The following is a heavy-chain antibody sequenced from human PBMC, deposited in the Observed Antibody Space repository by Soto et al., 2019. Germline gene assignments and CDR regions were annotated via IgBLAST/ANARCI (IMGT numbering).Heavy chain of an antibody. D-gene: IGHD3-10*01. CDR3: ARDNGFGESDV. CDR1: GYSFTSFG. J-gene: IGHJ6*02. V-gene: IGHV1-18*01. CDR2: ISAYNGNT. Sequence: QVQLVQSGAEVKKPGASVKVAFKAYGYSFTSFGISWVRRARGQGLEWMGWISAYNGNTNYAQKLQGRVTMTTDTSTSTAYMELRSLRSDDTAVYYCARDNGFGESDVWGQGTTVTVSS.